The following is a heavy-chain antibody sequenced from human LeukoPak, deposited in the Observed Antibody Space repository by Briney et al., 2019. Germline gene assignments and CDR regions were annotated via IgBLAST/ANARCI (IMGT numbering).Heavy chain of an antibody. J-gene: IGHJ4*02. CDR2: IKQDGSEK. Sequence: GGSLRLSCAASGFTFSSYWMSWVREAAGKGLELVGNIKQDGSEKYYVDSVKGRFTISRDNAKNSLYLQMNSLRAEDTAVYYCARDSEYYDSSGYFADYFDYWGQGTLVTVSS. D-gene: IGHD3-22*01. V-gene: IGHV3-7*01. CDR1: GFTFSSYW. CDR3: ARDSEYYDSSGYFADYFDY.